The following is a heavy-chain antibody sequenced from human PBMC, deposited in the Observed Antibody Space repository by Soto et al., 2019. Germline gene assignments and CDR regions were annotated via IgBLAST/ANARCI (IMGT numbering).Heavy chain of an antibody. CDR2: IWYDGSNK. V-gene: IGHV3-33*01. CDR3: ARDLDWHCSGGSCYRPYFDY. Sequence: QVQLVESGGGVVQPGRSLRLSCAASGFTFSSYGMHWVRQAPGKGLEWVAVIWYDGSNKYYADSVKGRFTISRDNPKNTLYLQMNSLRAEDTAVYHCARDLDWHCSGGSCYRPYFDYWGQGTLVTVSS. J-gene: IGHJ4*02. D-gene: IGHD2-15*01. CDR1: GFTFSSYG.